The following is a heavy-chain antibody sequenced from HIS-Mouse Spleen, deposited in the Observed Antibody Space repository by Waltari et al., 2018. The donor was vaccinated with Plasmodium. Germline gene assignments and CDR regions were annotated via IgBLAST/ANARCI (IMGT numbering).Heavy chain of an antibody. D-gene: IGHD5-18*01. CDR3: ARLRYSYGYFDY. J-gene: IGHJ4*02. Sequence: QVQLQESGPGLVKPSETLSLTCTVSGGSIRSYYWSWIRQPPGKGLEWIGYIYYSGSTNYHPSRKSRVTISVDTSKNQFSLKLSSVTAADTAVYYCARLRYSYGYFDYWGQGTLVTVSS. CDR1: GGSIRSYY. V-gene: IGHV4-59*08. CDR2: IYYSGST.